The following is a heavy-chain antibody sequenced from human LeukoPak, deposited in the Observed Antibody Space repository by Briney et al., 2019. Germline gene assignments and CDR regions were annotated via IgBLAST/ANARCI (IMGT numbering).Heavy chain of an antibody. V-gene: IGHV3-30*03. Sequence: GGSLRLSCAASGFTFSSYGMHWVRQAPGKGLEWVAVISYDGSNKYYADSVKGRFTISRDNSKNTLYLQTNSLRAEDTAVYYCASDGYGDYGWGQGTLVTVSS. J-gene: IGHJ4*02. D-gene: IGHD4-17*01. CDR2: ISYDGSNK. CDR1: GFTFSSYG. CDR3: ASDGYGDYG.